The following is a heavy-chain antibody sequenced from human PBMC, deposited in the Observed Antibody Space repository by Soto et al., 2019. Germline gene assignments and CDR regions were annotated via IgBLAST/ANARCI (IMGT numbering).Heavy chain of an antibody. CDR1: GFTFSSYA. Sequence: PGGSLRLSCAASGFTFSSYAMSWVRQAPGKGLEWVSAISGSGGSTYYADAVGGGFTISRDKSKNTLYLQMNSLRAQDTAVYYCAKPGSGSYGYLDYWAQGTLAPVSS. J-gene: IGHJ4*02. D-gene: IGHD1-26*01. CDR3: AKPGSGSYGYLDY. V-gene: IGHV3-23*01. CDR2: ISGSGGST.